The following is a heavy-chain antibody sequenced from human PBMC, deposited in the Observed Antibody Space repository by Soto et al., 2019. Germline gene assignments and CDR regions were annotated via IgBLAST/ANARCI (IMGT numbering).Heavy chain of an antibody. Sequence: EVQLVESGGGLVKPGGSLRLSCAASGFTFSSYSMNWVRQAPGKGLEWVSSISSSSSYIYYADSVKGRFTISRDNAKNSLYLEINSLRAEDTAVYYCARDRYSRYVFTGHDAFDIWGQGTMVTVSS. CDR1: GFTFSSYS. CDR3: ARDRYSRYVFTGHDAFDI. D-gene: IGHD5-12*01. J-gene: IGHJ3*02. V-gene: IGHV3-21*01. CDR2: ISSSSSYI.